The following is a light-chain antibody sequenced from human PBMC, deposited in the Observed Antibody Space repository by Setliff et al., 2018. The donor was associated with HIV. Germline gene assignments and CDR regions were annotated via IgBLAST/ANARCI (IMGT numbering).Light chain of an antibody. Sequence: QSALTQPASVSGSPGQSITISCSGTSSDVGGYNYVSWYQQHPGKAPKLMIYDVNKRPSGVSNRFSGSKSGNTASLTISGLQAEDEADYYCSSYTSRGTKVFGTGTKVTVL. CDR1: SSDVGGYNY. CDR3: SSYTSRGTKV. CDR2: DVN. J-gene: IGLJ1*01. V-gene: IGLV2-14*01.